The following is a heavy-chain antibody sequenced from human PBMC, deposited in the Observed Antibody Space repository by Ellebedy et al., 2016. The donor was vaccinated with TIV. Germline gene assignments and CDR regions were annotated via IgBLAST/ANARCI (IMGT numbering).Heavy chain of an antibody. V-gene: IGHV4-59*01. J-gene: IGHJ5*02. CDR3: VREPTFRPTAYWGWFDP. CDR1: GASISGYH. D-gene: IGHD2-8*02. Sequence: SETLSLXXTVSGASISGYHWSWIRQSPGKGLEWIGFIHDNGRTNSDPSLKSRVSFSIDTSKNQFYLNLNSVTAADTAVYYCVREPTFRPTAYWGWFDPWGQGTLVTVSS. CDR2: IHDNGRT.